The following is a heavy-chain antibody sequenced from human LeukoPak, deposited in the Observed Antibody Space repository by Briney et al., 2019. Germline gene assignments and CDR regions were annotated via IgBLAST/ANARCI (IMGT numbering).Heavy chain of an antibody. V-gene: IGHV3-23*01. Sequence: PGGSLRLSCAASGFIFSNYALAWVRQAPGKGLEWVSGISRIGGSTHYADSVKGRFTISRDNSKNILYLQMNSLRAEGTALYYCAKDFVGTGNFRGGDYWGQGTLVTVSS. CDR1: GFIFSNYA. J-gene: IGHJ4*02. D-gene: IGHD1-1*01. CDR3: AKDFVGTGNFRGGDY. CDR2: ISRIGGST.